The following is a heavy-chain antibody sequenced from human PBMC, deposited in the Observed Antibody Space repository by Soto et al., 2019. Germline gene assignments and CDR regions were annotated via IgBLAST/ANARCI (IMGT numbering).Heavy chain of an antibody. CDR1: GGSISSGGYY. D-gene: IGHD3-10*01. CDR3: ARAAATMVRGNWFDP. V-gene: IGHV4-31*01. CDR2: IYYSGST. J-gene: IGHJ5*02. Sequence: QVQLQESGPGLVKPSQTLSLTCTVSGGSISSGGYYWSWIRQHPGKGLEWIGYIYYSGSTYYNPSLKSPVTISVDTSKNQFSLNLSSLTAADTAVYYCARAAATMVRGNWFDPWGQGTLVTVSS.